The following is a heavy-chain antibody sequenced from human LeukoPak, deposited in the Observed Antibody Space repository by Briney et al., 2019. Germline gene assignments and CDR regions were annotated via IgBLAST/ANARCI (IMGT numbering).Heavy chain of an antibody. CDR3: ARHVSSSWSLNYYYYGMDV. J-gene: IGHJ6*02. CDR1: GYSFTGYW. Sequence: GESLKISCKGSGYSFTGYWIGWVRQLPGKDLEWMGIIYPGDSDTRYSPSFQGQVTISADKSISTAYLQWSSLKASDTAMYYCARHVSSSWSLNYYYYGMDVWGQGTTVTVSS. V-gene: IGHV5-51*01. CDR2: IYPGDSDT. D-gene: IGHD6-13*01.